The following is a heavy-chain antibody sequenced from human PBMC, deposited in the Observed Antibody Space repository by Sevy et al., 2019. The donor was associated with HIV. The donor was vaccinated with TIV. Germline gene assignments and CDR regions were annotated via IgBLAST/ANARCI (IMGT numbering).Heavy chain of an antibody. J-gene: IGHJ4*02. Sequence: EGSLRLSCAASGFTFSSSAMHWVRQAPGKGLEWVALISYDASNIFYADSVKGRFTISRDNSKNTLYLQMNSLRVEDTAVYYCARDGIAARLGLDYWGQGTLVTVSS. V-gene: IGHV3-30-3*01. CDR3: ARDGIAARLGLDY. CDR2: ISYDASNI. D-gene: IGHD6-6*01. CDR1: GFTFSSSA.